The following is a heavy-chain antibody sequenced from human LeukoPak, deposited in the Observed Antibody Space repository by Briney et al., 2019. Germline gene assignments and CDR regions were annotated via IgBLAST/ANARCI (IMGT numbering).Heavy chain of an antibody. CDR3: AKFPGFYGDYPKDAFDI. CDR1: GFTVSSNY. V-gene: IGHV3-53*04. D-gene: IGHD4-17*01. CDR2: IYSGGST. J-gene: IGHJ3*02. Sequence: GGSLRLSCAASGFTVSSNYMSWVRQAPGKGLEWVSVIYSGGSTYYADSVKGRFTISRHNSKNTLYLQMNSLRAEDTAVYYCAKFPGFYGDYPKDAFDIWGQGTMVTVSS.